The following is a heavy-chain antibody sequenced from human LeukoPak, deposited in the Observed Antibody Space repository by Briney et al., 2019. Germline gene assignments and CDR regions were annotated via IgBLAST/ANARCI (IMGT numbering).Heavy chain of an antibody. CDR2: IKEDGSEK. CDR3: ARDSSGYQ. J-gene: IGHJ4*02. CDR1: GFTFSTYW. Sequence: GSLRLSCAASGFTFSTYWMSWVRQAPGKGLEWVANIKEDGSEKYYGDSVKGRFTISRDNAKNSLYLEMNSLRVEDTAVYYCARDSSGYQWGQGTLVTVSS. V-gene: IGHV3-7*01. D-gene: IGHD3-22*01.